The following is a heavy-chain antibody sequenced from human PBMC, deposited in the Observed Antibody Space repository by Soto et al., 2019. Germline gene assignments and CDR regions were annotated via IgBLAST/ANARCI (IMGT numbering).Heavy chain of an antibody. CDR1: EFSYSNYA. CDR3: AEAKGLAVAGGDY. Sequence: HLGGPLRLSCPASEFSYSNYAMTWVRQAPGRGLQWVSSISASGGDTYYADSVQGPLTISRDNSKNTMCLQMNSLSAEDTAIYYCAEAKGLAVAGGDYWGQGILVTGSS. CDR2: ISASGGDT. V-gene: IGHV3-23*01. D-gene: IGHD6-19*01. J-gene: IGHJ4*02.